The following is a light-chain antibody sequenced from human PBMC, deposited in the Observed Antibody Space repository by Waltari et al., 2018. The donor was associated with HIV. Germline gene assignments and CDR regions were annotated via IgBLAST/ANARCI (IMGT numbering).Light chain of an antibody. Sequence: QPVLTQPPSASGSLGASVNLPCTLSSGHRSTAIPSHQQQPEKGPRFVMKVNSDGSHNRGAGIPDRFSGSTYGAERYLTISSLQSEDEADYYCQTWGTGIAVFGGGTKLTVL. CDR2: VNSDGSH. CDR3: QTWGTGIAV. J-gene: IGLJ3*02. V-gene: IGLV4-69*01. CDR1: SGHRSTA.